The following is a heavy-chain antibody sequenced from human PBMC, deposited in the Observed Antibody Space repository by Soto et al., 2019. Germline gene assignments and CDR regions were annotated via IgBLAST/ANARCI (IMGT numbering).Heavy chain of an antibody. D-gene: IGHD2-2*01. CDR2: INHSGST. CDR1: GGSFSGYY. Sequence: PSETLSLTCAVYGGSFSGYYWSWIRQPPGKGLEWIGEINHSGSTNYNPSLKSRVTISVDTSKNQFSLKLSSVTAADTAVYYCARPRIGGRPAALSGNWFVPWGQGTLVTVSS. CDR3: ARPRIGGRPAALSGNWFVP. J-gene: IGHJ5*02. V-gene: IGHV4-34*01.